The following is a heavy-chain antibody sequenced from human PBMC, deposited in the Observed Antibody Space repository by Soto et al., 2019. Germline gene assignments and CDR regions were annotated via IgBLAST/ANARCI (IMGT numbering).Heavy chain of an antibody. CDR2: VYYTGST. CDR3: VRTAREGAVAPHWFDR. CDR1: GASIRSTDYY. D-gene: IGHD2-21*02. V-gene: IGHV4-30-4*02. J-gene: IGHJ5*02. Sequence: SDTLSLTGTVSGASIRSTDYYWSWIRQAPGKGLEWIGYVYYTGSTYYNPSLMSRLTISVDTSKNQFSLKLTSVTAAETAVYYCVRTAREGAVAPHWFDRWGQGTQVTVSS.